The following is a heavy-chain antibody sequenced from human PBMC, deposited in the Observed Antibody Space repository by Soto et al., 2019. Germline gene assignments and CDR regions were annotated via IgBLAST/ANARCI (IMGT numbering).Heavy chain of an antibody. V-gene: IGHV4-59*01. J-gene: IGHJ4*02. D-gene: IGHD6-6*01. CDR2: IYYSGST. Sequence: SETLSLTCTVSGGSINDFYWSWIRQPPGKGLEWIGYIYYSGSTDYNPSLEGRVTISVDTSKNQFSLKLRSVTAADTAVYYCARVGGVAARTFDYWGQGTLVTVSS. CDR3: ARVGGVAARTFDY. CDR1: GGSINDFY.